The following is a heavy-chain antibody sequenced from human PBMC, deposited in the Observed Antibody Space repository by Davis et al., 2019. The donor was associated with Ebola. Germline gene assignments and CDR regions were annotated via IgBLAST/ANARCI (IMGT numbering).Heavy chain of an antibody. CDR2: VNRDGSQT. Sequence: GESLKISCSASGFTLETYWMSWVRQAQGKGLEWVATVNRDGSQTYYVDSVKGRFTISRDNTKNSLYLQMNSLTPEDTAFYYCARVNVVAAGSFDFWGQGTRVTVSA. D-gene: IGHD6-13*01. V-gene: IGHV3-7*03. CDR1: GFTLETYW. J-gene: IGHJ4*02. CDR3: ARVNVVAAGSFDF.